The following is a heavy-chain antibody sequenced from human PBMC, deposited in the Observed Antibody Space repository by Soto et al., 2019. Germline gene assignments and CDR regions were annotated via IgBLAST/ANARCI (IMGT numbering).Heavy chain of an antibody. CDR2: IRYDGSDK. D-gene: IGHD6-6*01. CDR1: GFTFSGYG. CDR3: ARSSSGPFDI. J-gene: IGHJ3*02. V-gene: IGHV3-30*02. Sequence: GSLRLSCAASGFTFSGYGMHWVRQAPGTGLEWVAAIRYDGSDKYYVDSVKGRFTISRDNSNNTLYLQMNTLRAEDTAVYYCARSSSGPFDIWGQGTMVTVSS.